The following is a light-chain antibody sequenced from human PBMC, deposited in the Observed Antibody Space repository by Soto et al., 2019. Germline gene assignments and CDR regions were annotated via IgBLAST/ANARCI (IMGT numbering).Light chain of an antibody. J-gene: IGKJ1*01. CDR2: GAS. CDR3: QQYGSSPGT. Sequence: EIVLTQSPGTLSLSPGERATLSCRASQNVSGSYLAWYQQKPGQAPRLLIYGASSRATGIPDRFSGSGSGKDFTLTINRLEPEDFAVYYCQQYGSSPGTFGQGTKVEIK. V-gene: IGKV3-20*01. CDR1: QNVSGSY.